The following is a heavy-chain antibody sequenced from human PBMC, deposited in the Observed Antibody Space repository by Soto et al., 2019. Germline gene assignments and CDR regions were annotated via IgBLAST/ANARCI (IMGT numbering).Heavy chain of an antibody. CDR3: ARISQSDFWSGYYYFFDY. J-gene: IGHJ4*02. CDR1: GYTFTDYG. CDR2: ITAFNGNT. D-gene: IGHD3-3*01. V-gene: IGHV1-18*01. Sequence: QVHLVQSGAEVEKPGASVEVSCKASGYTFTDYGISWVRQAPGQGLQWMGWITAFNGNTKYAQQFQGRVPMTTDTSTSTAYMELRSLESDDTAVYYCARISQSDFWSGYYYFFDYWGQGTLVTVSS.